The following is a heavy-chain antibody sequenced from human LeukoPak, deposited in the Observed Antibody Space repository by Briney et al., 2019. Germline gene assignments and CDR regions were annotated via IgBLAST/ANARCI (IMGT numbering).Heavy chain of an antibody. V-gene: IGHV1-2*06. CDR3: AGEDNSSGYRPFDI. CDR1: GYTFSGYY. CDR2: INPNNGGT. J-gene: IGHJ3*02. D-gene: IGHD3-22*01. Sequence: GASVKVSCKASGYTFSGYYIHWVRQAPGQGLEWMGRINPNNGGTNYAQKFQGRVTMTRDMSMSTAYMELSRLRSDDTAVYYCAGEDNSSGYRPFDIRGQGTMVTVPS.